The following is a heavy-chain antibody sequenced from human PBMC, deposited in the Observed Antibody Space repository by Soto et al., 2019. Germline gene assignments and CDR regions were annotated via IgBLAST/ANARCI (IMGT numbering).Heavy chain of an antibody. V-gene: IGHV2-5*02. Sequence: QITLKESGPTLVKPTQTLTLTCTFSGFSLSTSGVGVGWIRQPPGKALEWLAVIFWDDDKRYSPSLKDRLTITKDTSKNRVVLTMTNMDPADTATYYCAHRRYCSGGSCYDYWGQGTLVTVSS. CDR1: GFSLSTSGVG. J-gene: IGHJ4*02. D-gene: IGHD2-15*01. CDR3: AHRRYCSGGSCYDY. CDR2: IFWDDDK.